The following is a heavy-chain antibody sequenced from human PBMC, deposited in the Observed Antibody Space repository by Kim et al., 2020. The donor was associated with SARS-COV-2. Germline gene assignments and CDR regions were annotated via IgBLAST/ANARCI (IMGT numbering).Heavy chain of an antibody. CDR3: ARLGRGWLLNQSSFYSYALDV. V-gene: IGHV4-39*01. D-gene: IGHD1-26*01. Sequence: SETLSLTCSVSGGSVTTSHYWSWIRQPPGKGLEWIGSIYYSGSTYYNPSLKSRVTISVDTSKNQFSLDLNSVTAADAAIYHCARLGRGWLLNQSSFYSYALDVWGQGTTVTVSS. J-gene: IGHJ6*02. CDR1: GGSVTTSHY. CDR2: IYYSGST.